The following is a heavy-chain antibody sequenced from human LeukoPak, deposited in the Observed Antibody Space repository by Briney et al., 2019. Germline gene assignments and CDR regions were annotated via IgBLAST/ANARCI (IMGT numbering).Heavy chain of an antibody. D-gene: IGHD3-9*01. CDR3: ARHVVLGLRYFDWLLPHFDY. V-gene: IGHV4-39*01. CDR1: GGSISSSSYY. Sequence: SETLSLTCTVSGGSISSSSYYWGWIRQPPGKGLEWIGSIYYSGSTYYNPSLKSRVTISVDTSKDQFSLKLSSVTAADTAVYYCARHVVLGLRYFDWLLPHFDYWGQGTLVTVSS. CDR2: IYYSGST. J-gene: IGHJ4*02.